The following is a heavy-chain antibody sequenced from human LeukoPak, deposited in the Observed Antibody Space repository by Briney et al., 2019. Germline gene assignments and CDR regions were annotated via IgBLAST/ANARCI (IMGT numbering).Heavy chain of an antibody. D-gene: IGHD1-26*01. CDR3: AREVGRGFDY. CDR2: INAYNSNT. CDR1: GYTFTSYG. V-gene: IGHV1-18*01. Sequence: ASVQVSCKASGYTFTSYGINWVRQAPGQELEWMGWINAYNSNTHYAQKLQGRVTMTTDTSTSTAYMEMRSLGSDDTAVYYCAREVGRGFDYWGQGTLVTVSS. J-gene: IGHJ4*02.